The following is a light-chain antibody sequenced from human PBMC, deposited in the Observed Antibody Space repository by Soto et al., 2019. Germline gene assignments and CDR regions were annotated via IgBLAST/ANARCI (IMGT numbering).Light chain of an antibody. Sequence: QSALTQPRSVSGSPGQSVTISCTGTSSDVGGYNYVSWYQRHPGKAPKLMIYDVSKRPSGVPDRFSGSKSGNTASLTISGLQAEDEADYYCCSYAGYYTGVFGGGTKVTVL. CDR2: DVS. J-gene: IGLJ3*02. CDR3: CSYAGYYTGV. V-gene: IGLV2-11*01. CDR1: SSDVGGYNY.